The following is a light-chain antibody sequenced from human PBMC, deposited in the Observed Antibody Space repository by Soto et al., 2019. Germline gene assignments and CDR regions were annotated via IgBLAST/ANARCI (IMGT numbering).Light chain of an antibody. CDR1: SSNIGSYT. CDR2: SNN. V-gene: IGLV1-44*01. CDR3: AAWDDSLNGVV. Sequence: QSVLTQPPSASGTPGQRVTISCSGSSSNIGSYTVNWYQQLPGTAPKLLIYSNNQRPSGVPDRFSGSKSGTSVSLALSGLQSEDEADYYCAAWDDSLNGVVFGGGTKLTVL. J-gene: IGLJ2*01.